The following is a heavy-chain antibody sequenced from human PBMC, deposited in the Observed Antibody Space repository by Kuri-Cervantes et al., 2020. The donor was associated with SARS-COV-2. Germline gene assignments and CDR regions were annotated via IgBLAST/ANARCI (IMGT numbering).Heavy chain of an antibody. D-gene: IGHD3-22*01. Sequence: GGSLRLSCAASGFTFSSYSMHWVRQATGKGLEWVSPIATAGDTYYPGSVKGRFTISRENAKNSLYLQMNSLRAEDTAVYYCAKDLAGYYPTNFDYWGQGTLVTVSS. CDR1: GFTFSSYS. CDR2: IATAGDT. CDR3: AKDLAGYYPTNFDY. V-gene: IGHV3-13*04. J-gene: IGHJ4*02.